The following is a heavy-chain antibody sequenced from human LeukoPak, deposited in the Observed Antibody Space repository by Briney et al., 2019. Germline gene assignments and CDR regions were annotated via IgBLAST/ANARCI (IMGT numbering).Heavy chain of an antibody. V-gene: IGHV3-9*03. CDR3: AKALSSSFTGSSWEY. CDR1: GFTFDDYA. Sequence: GGSLRLSCAASGFTFDDYAMHWIRQAPGKGLEWVSGINWNGGKIGYADSVKGRFTISRDSAKSSLYLQMNTLRAEDMAFYYCAKALSSSFTGSSWEYWGQGTLATVSS. CDR2: INWNGGKI. J-gene: IGHJ4*02. D-gene: IGHD6-6*01.